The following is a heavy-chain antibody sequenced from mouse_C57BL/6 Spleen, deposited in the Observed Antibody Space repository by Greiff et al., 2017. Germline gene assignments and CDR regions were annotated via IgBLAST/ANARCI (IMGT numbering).Heavy chain of an antibody. CDR3: ASSYYYGSDWYFDV. CDR1: GYSITSGYY. CDR2: ISYDGSN. Sequence: EVKLMESGPGLVKPSQSLSLTCSVTGYSITSGYYWNWIRQFPGNKLEWMGYISYDGSNNYNPSLKNRISITRDTSKNQFFLKLNSVTTEDTATYYCASSYYYGSDWYFDVWGTGTTVTVSS. D-gene: IGHD1-1*01. V-gene: IGHV3-6*01. J-gene: IGHJ1*03.